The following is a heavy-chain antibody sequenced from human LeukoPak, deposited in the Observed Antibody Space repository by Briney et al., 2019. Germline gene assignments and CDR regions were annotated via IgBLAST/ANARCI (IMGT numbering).Heavy chain of an antibody. CDR3: ASLRLGVFDP. CDR2: IYYSVST. V-gene: IGHV4-39*01. J-gene: IGHJ5*02. D-gene: IGHD3-9*01. CDR1: GGSISSSSYY. Sequence: SETLSLTCTVSGGSISSSSYYWGWIRQPPGKGLEWIGSIYYSVSTYYNPSLKSRVTISVDTSKNQFSLKLSSVTAADTAVYYCASLRLGVFDPWGQGTLVTVSS.